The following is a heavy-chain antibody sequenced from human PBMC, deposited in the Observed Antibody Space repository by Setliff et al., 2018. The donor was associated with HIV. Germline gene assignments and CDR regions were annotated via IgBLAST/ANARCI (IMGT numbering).Heavy chain of an antibody. V-gene: IGHV4-34*01. CDR3: ASDISPDDGWWGDYYFDF. Sequence: SETLSLTCAVYGGSFSGYYWGWIRQPPGKGLEWIGEINHSGSTNYNPSLKTRVTMSVDTSKNQFSQRLNSVTDADTAVYYCASDISPDDGWWGDYYFDFWGQGTRVT. CDR1: GGSFSGYY. CDR2: INHSGST. J-gene: IGHJ4*02. D-gene: IGHD6-19*01.